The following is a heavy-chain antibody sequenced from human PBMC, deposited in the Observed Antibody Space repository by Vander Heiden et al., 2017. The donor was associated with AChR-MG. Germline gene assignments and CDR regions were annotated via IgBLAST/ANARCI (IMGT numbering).Heavy chain of an antibody. CDR2: IIPIFGTA. J-gene: IGHJ6*02. V-gene: IGHV1-69*01. D-gene: IGHD4-17*01. Sequence: SSVKVSCKASGGTFSSYAISWVRQAPGQGLEWMGGIIPIFGTANYAQKFQGRVTITADESTSTAYMELSSLRSEDTAVYYCARVRGAVTNAYYYYGMDVWGQGTTVTVSS. CDR3: ARVRGAVTNAYYYYGMDV. CDR1: GGTFSSYA.